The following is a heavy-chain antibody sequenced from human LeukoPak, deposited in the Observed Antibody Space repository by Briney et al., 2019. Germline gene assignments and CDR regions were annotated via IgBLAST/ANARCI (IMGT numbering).Heavy chain of an antibody. Sequence: ASVKVSCKASGGTFSSYAISWVRQAPGQGLEWMGGIIPIFGTANYAQKFQGRVTITADESTSTAYMELSSLRSEDTAVYYCANTVTSYYYYGMDVWGQGTTVTVSS. CDR3: ANTVTSYYYYGMDV. D-gene: IGHD4-11*01. CDR1: GGTFSSYA. CDR2: IIPIFGTA. V-gene: IGHV1-69*13. J-gene: IGHJ6*02.